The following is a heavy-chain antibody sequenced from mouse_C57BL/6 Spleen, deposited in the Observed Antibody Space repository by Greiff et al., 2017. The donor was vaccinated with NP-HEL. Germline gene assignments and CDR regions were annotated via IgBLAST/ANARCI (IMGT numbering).Heavy chain of an antibody. CDR3: ARKVYYGSSYGYFDD. D-gene: IGHD1-1*01. J-gene: IGHJ2*01. V-gene: IGHV1-82*01. CDR1: GYAFSSSW. Sequence: VKLMESGPELVKPGASVKISCKASGYAFSSSWMNWVKQRPGRGLEWIGRIYPGDGETNYNGKFKGKAPLTADKSSSTAYMQLSSLTSEDSGVYFCARKVYYGSSYGYFDDWGQGTTLTVSS. CDR2: IYPGDGET.